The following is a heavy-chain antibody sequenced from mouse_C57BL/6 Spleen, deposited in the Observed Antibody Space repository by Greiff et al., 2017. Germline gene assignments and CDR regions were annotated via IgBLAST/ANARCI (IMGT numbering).Heavy chain of an antibody. CDR3: ARETKGYAMDY. Sequence: EVKLMESGPGMVKPSQSLSLTCTVTGYSITSGYDWHWIRHFPGNKLEWMGYISYSGSTNYNPSLKSRISITHDTSKNHFFLKLNSVTTEDTATYYCARETKGYAMDYWGQGTSVTVSS. V-gene: IGHV3-1*01. CDR1: GYSITSGYD. J-gene: IGHJ4*01. CDR2: ISYSGST. D-gene: IGHD1-3*01.